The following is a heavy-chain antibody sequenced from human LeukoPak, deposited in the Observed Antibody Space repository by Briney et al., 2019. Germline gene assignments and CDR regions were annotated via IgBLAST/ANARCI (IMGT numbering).Heavy chain of an antibody. CDR3: ARDWPTVITDY. Sequence: ASVKVSCKTSGYTFTSHGISWVRQAPGQGLEWMGWISTSKGDTNYAQKFKGRLTMTTDRSTYTAYMELRSLSSDDTAVYYCARDWPTVITDYWGQGTLATVSS. D-gene: IGHD4-11*01. CDR1: GYTFTSHG. J-gene: IGHJ4*02. V-gene: IGHV1-18*01. CDR2: ISTSKGDT.